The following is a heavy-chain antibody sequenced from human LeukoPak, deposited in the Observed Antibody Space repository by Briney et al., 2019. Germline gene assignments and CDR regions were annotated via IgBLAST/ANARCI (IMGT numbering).Heavy chain of an antibody. J-gene: IGHJ6*03. D-gene: IGHD3-10*01. V-gene: IGHV3-21*01. CDR2: ISSSSNYI. CDR1: GFTFSSYS. Sequence: GGSLRLSCAASGFTFSSYSMNWVRQAPGKGLEWVSSISSSSNYIYYADSVKGRFTISRDNAKNSLYLQMNSLRAEDAGVYYCASNYFGSGSMKGDFYYMDVWGKGTTVTISS. CDR3: ASNYFGSGSMKGDFYYMDV.